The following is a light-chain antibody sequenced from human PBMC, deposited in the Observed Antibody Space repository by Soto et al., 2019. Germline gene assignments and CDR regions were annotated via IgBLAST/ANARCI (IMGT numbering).Light chain of an antibody. V-gene: IGKV3-20*01. CDR2: GAS. Sequence: IVLTQSPGTLSLSPGERATLSCRASQTVSSARLAWFQQKPGQAPTLPIYGASSRAPGIPDRFRGSGSETDFTPTITSLESEDFAVYSCHQYGSSPGTCGQVTKVDIK. J-gene: IGKJ1*01. CDR3: HQYGSSPGT. CDR1: QTVSSAR.